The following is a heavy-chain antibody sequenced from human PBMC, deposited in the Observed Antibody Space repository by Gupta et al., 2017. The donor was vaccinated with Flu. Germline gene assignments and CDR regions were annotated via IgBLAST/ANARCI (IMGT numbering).Heavy chain of an antibody. D-gene: IGHD1-26*01. CDR2: ISDDGSIK. CDR3: ARDIVNGPIYSGRSWGGGFDY. Sequence: RQAQGKGRDGVSVISDDGSIKNYADSGKGRFTISRDTSKNTLYLQMNSLGAEDTSVYYCARDIVNGPIYSGRSWGGGFDYWGQGSLVTVSS. V-gene: IGHV3-30-3*01. J-gene: IGHJ4*02.